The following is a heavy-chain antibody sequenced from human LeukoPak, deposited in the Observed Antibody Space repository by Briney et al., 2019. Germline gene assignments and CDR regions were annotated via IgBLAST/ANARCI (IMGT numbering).Heavy chain of an antibody. V-gene: IGHV3-20*03. D-gene: IGHD6-13*01. CDR3: AKDPEATSLYTGGNWFDP. CDR2: INWNGGST. Sequence: PGXGGEWXSGINWNGGSTVYADSVKGRFTISRDNSKNTLYLQMNSLRAEDTAVYYCAKDPEATSLYTGGNWFDPWGQGTLVTVSS. J-gene: IGHJ5*02.